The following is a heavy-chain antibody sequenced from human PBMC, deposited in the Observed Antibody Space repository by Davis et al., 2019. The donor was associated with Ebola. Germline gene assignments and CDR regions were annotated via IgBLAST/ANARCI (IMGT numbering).Heavy chain of an antibody. V-gene: IGHV3-30-3*01. CDR2: ISYAGSNK. Sequence: PGGSLRLSCAASGFTFSSYAMHWVRQAPGKGLEWVAVISYAGSNKYYADSVKGRFTISRDNSKNTLYLQMNSMRAEETAVYYCARDRGTAMTDNYYYGMDVWGQGTTVTVSS. CDR1: GFTFSSYA. J-gene: IGHJ6*02. D-gene: IGHD5-18*01. CDR3: ARDRGTAMTDNYYYGMDV.